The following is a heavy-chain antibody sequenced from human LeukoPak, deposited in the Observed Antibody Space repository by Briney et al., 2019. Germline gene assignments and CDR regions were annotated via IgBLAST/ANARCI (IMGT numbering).Heavy chain of an antibody. CDR3: AKAEGIAAAGYFDY. Sequence: GGSLRLSCAASGFTFDDYTMHWVRQAPGKGLEWVSLISWDGGSTYYADSVKGRFTISRDNSKNSLCLQMNSLRTEDTALYYCAKAEGIAAAGYFDYWGQGTLVTVSS. J-gene: IGHJ4*02. D-gene: IGHD6-13*01. CDR2: ISWDGGST. V-gene: IGHV3-43*01. CDR1: GFTFDDYT.